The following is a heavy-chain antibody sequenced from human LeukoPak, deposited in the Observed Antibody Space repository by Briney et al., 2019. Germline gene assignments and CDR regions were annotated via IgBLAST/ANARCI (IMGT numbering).Heavy chain of an antibody. CDR3: ARDIAAAGGGLDY. J-gene: IGHJ4*02. D-gene: IGHD6-13*01. V-gene: IGHV3-23*01. Sequence: GGSLRLSCAASGFTFSSYAVSWVRQAPGKGLEWVSVISSNGSSTYYADSVKGRFTISRDNSKNTLYLQMNSLRAEDTAVYYCARDIAAAGGGLDYWGQGTLVTVSS. CDR1: GFTFSSYA. CDR2: ISSNGSST.